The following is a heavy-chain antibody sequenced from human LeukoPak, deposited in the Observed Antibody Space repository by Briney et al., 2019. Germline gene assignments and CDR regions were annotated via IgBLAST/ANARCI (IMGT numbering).Heavy chain of an antibody. CDR2: INHSGST. V-gene: IGHV4-34*01. Sequence: SETLSLTCAVYGGSFSGYYWSWIRQPPGKGLEWIGEINHSGSTNYNPSLKSRVTISVDTSKNQFSLKLSSVTAADTAVYYCARGDVAARDFDYWGQGTLVTVSS. CDR3: ARGDVAARDFDY. D-gene: IGHD6-6*01. CDR1: GGSFSGYY. J-gene: IGHJ4*02.